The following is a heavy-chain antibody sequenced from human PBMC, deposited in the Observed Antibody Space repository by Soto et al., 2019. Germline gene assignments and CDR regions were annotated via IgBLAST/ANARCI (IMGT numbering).Heavy chain of an antibody. CDR1: GYTFTSYG. J-gene: IGHJ5*02. Sequence: QVQLVQSGAEVKKPGASVKVSCKASGYTFTSYGISWVRQAPGQGLEWMGWISAYNGNTNYAQKLQGRVTMTTDTSTSTAYMELRCLRSDDTSVYYCARAKTIVVVVAANLFDPWGQGTLVTVSS. CDR2: ISAYNGNT. V-gene: IGHV1-18*04. D-gene: IGHD2-15*01. CDR3: ARAKTIVVVVAANLFDP.